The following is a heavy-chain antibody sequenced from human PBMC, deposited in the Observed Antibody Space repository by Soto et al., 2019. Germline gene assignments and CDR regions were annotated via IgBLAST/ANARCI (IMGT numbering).Heavy chain of an antibody. D-gene: IGHD3-9*01. V-gene: IGHV2-26*01. CDR1: GFSLSNARMG. CDR3: ARIRDDVLRYFDWFLNPYYFDY. CDR2: IFSNDEK. J-gene: IGHJ4*02. Sequence: GSGPTLVNPTETLTLTCTVSGFSLSNARMGVSWIRQPPGKALEWLAHIFSNDEKSYSTSLKSRLTISKDTSKSQVVPTMTNMDPVDTATYYCARIRDDVLRYFDWFLNPYYFDYWGQGTLVTVSS.